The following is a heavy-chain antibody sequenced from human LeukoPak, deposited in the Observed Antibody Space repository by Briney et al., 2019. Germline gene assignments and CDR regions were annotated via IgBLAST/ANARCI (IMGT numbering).Heavy chain of an antibody. Sequence: PGGSLRHSCAASGFTFSSYWMSWVRQAPGRGLEWVANIKQDGSEKYYVDSVKGRFTISRDNAKNSLYLQMNSLRAEDTAVYYCARDKYRDAVDYWGQGTLVTVSS. V-gene: IGHV3-7*01. J-gene: IGHJ4*02. D-gene: IGHD2-2*01. CDR1: GFTFSSYW. CDR2: IKQDGSEK. CDR3: ARDKYRDAVDY.